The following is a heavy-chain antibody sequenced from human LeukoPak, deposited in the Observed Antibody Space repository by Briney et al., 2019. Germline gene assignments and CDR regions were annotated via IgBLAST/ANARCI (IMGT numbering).Heavy chain of an antibody. Sequence: PSETLSLTCAVSGGSISSDNWWSWVRQPPGKGLEWIGEIYHSGSTNYNPSLKSRVTISVDKSKNQFSLKLRSVTAADTAVYYCARDRYSSSWYKVFDYWGQGTLVTVSS. V-gene: IGHV4-4*02. CDR2: IYHSGST. J-gene: IGHJ4*02. CDR1: GGSISSDNW. D-gene: IGHD6-13*01. CDR3: ARDRYSSSWYKVFDY.